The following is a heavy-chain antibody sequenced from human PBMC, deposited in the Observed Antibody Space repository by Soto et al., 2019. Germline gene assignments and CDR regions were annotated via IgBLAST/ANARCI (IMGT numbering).Heavy chain of an antibody. D-gene: IGHD3-10*01. CDR3: ASHYYASGSHDAFDT. Sequence: ASVKVSCKASGYTVTSYDINWVRQATGQGLEWMGWMNPNSGNTGYAQKFQGRVTMTRNTSISTAYMELSSLRSEDTAVYYCASHYYASGSHDAFDTWGQGTMVTVSS. V-gene: IGHV1-8*01. CDR1: GYTVTSYD. J-gene: IGHJ3*02. CDR2: MNPNSGNT.